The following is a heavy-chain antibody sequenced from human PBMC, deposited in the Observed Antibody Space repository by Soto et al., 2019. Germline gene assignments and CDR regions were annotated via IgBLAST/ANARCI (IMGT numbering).Heavy chain of an antibody. Sequence: EVQLLESGGGLVPPGGSLRLSCAASGFTFSSYAMRGVRQAPGKGLEWVSAISGSGGSTYYADSVKGRFTIARDNSKNTLYLQMNSLRAEDTAVYYCARRGSGSYYGYWGQGALVTVSS. D-gene: IGHD1-26*01. CDR2: ISGSGGST. V-gene: IGHV3-23*01. CDR1: GFTFSSYA. CDR3: ARRGSGSYYGY. J-gene: IGHJ4*02.